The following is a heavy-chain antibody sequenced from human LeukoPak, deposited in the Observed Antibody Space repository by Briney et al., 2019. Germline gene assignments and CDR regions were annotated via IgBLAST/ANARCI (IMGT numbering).Heavy chain of an antibody. V-gene: IGHV3-23*01. CDR3: AKYGGSGWYDWFDP. D-gene: IGHD6-19*01. CDR2: ISGSGGST. CDR1: GFTLSSYA. Sequence: GGSLRLSCIASGFTLSSYAMSWVRQAPGKGLEWVSAISGSGGSTYYADSVKGRFTISRDNSKNTLYLQINSLRAEDTAVYYCAKYGGSGWYDWFDPWGQGTLVTVSS. J-gene: IGHJ5*02.